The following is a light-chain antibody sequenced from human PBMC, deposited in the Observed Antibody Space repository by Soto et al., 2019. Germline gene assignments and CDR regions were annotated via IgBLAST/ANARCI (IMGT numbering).Light chain of an antibody. Sequence: DIQMTQSPSSLSASVGDRVTITCQASQDISNYLNWYQQKPGKAPKLLIYGASNLETGVPSRFSGSGSGTDFTFTISSLQPEDIATYYCQQYDNLPFTFGPGIKVDIK. J-gene: IGKJ3*01. CDR1: QDISNY. V-gene: IGKV1-33*01. CDR2: GAS. CDR3: QQYDNLPFT.